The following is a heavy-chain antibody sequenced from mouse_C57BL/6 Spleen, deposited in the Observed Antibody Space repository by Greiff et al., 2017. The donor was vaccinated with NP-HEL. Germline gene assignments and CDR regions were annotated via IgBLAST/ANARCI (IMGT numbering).Heavy chain of an antibody. CDR1: GYTFTSYW. V-gene: IGHV1-64*01. D-gene: IGHD1-1*01. CDR2: IHPNSGST. Sequence: QVQLQQPGAELVKPGASVKLSCKASGYTFTSYWMHWVKQRPGQGLEWIGMIHPNSGSTNYNEKFKSKATLTVDKSSSTAYMQLSSLTSEDSAVYYCARQDGSSPHWYFDVWGTGTTVTVSS. J-gene: IGHJ1*03. CDR3: ARQDGSSPHWYFDV.